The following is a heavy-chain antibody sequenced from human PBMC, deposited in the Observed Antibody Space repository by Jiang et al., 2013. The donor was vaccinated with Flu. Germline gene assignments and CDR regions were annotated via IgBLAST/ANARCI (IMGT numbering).Heavy chain of an antibody. CDR3: ASLPPHFDY. CDR1: GFTFSSYA. V-gene: IGHV3-30*01. Sequence: QLLESGRGVVQPGRSLRLSCAASGFTFSSYAMHWVRQAPGKGLEWVAVISYDGSNKYYADSVKGRFTISRDNSKNTLYLQMNSLRAEDTAVYYCASLPPHFDYWGQGTLVTVSS. CDR2: ISYDGSNK. J-gene: IGHJ4*02.